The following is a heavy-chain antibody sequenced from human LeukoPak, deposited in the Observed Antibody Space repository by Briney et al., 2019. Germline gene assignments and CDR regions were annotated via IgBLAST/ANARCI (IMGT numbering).Heavy chain of an antibody. CDR1: GFTFSSYS. J-gene: IGHJ3*02. D-gene: IGHD1-26*01. Sequence: GGSLRLSCAASGFTFSSYSMNWVRQAPGKGLEWVSSISSSSSYIYYADSVKGRITISRDNAKNSLYLQMNSLRAEDTAVYYCARDAAKSGSPDDAFDIWGQGTMVTVSS. V-gene: IGHV3-21*01. CDR3: ARDAAKSGSPDDAFDI. CDR2: ISSSSSYI.